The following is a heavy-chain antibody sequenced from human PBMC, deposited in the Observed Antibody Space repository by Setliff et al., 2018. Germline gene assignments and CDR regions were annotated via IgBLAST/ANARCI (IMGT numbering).Heavy chain of an antibody. CDR3: ASYRQDVNY. Sequence: SETLSLTCTVSGGSISSGSYYWSWIRQPAGKGLEWIGHIYTSGSTNYNPSLKSRVTISVDTSKSQFSLKLSSVTAADTAVYYCASYRQDVNYWGQGTLVTVSS. D-gene: IGHD4-4*01. J-gene: IGHJ4*02. CDR2: IYTSGST. CDR1: GGSISSGSYY. V-gene: IGHV4-61*09.